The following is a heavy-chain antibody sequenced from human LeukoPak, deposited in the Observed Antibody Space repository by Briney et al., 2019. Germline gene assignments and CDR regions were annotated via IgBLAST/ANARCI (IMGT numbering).Heavy chain of an antibody. Sequence: PSQTLSLTCTVSGGSISSGSYYWSWIRQPPGKGLEWIGRIYTSGSTNYNPSLKSRVTISVDTSKNQFSLKLSSVTAADTAVYYCARGVQLERLPATQFDYWGQGTLVTVSS. CDR2: IYTSGST. D-gene: IGHD1-1*01. J-gene: IGHJ4*02. CDR3: ARGVQLERLPATQFDY. V-gene: IGHV4-61*02. CDR1: GGSISSGSYY.